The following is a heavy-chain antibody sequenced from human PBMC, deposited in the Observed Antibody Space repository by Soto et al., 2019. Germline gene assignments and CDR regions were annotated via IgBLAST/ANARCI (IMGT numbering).Heavy chain of an antibody. CDR2: LYHTGST. D-gene: IGHD2-21*02. CDR3: ARDHYMFASPPRSQHCYHGMDV. CDR1: GGSAQIYY. J-gene: IGHJ6*02. V-gene: IGHV4-59*02. Sequence: GGSAQIYYWSWIRQPPGKGLEWIGHLYHTGSTEFNPSFKSRVTISVDASRNQLSLTLTSVTAADTAVYYCARDHYMFASPPRSQHCYHGMDVWGQGTTVTVSS.